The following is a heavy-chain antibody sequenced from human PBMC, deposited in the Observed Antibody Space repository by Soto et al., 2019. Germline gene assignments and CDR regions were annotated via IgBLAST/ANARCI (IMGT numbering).Heavy chain of an antibody. Sequence: SETLSLTCTVSGDSISTNSYSWGWIRQPPGQGLEWIGLFYYSGSTHYNPSLKSRLTVSVDTSKNQFSLKVSSVTAADTAVYYCARDLKYSPQQDGGNSSSWYRHTDYYYYGMDVWGQGTTVT. J-gene: IGHJ6*02. CDR1: GDSISTNSYS. CDR2: FYYSGST. CDR3: ARDLKYSPQQDGGNSSSWYRHTDYYYYGMDV. D-gene: IGHD6-13*01. V-gene: IGHV4-39*02.